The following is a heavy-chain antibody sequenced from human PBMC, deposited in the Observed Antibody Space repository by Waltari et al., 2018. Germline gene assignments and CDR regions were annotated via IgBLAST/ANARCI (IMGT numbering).Heavy chain of an antibody. CDR1: GFPFSTNW. V-gene: IGHV3-7*01. J-gene: IGHJ4*02. Sequence: EVQLVESGGGLVQPGGSLRLSCSASGFPFSTNWMTWVRQAPGKGLEWVANINQDGSEKYSVESVKGRFTISRDNAKNSLYLQLNSLRADDTAVYYCTRGGDDSSWYWRNWGQGTLVTVSS. CDR2: INQDGSEK. CDR3: TRGGDDSSWYWRN. D-gene: IGHD6-13*01.